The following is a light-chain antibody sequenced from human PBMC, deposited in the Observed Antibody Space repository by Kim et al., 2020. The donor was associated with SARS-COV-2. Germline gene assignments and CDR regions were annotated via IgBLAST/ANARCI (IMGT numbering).Light chain of an antibody. CDR1: SSNVGARYD. CDR2: GNT. J-gene: IGLJ3*02. CDR3: QCYDNSLRGLV. Sequence: QSVLTQPPSVSGAPGQSVTISCTGSSSNVGARYDVQWYQQHPGTAPKLLTHGNTNRPSDRFSGSKSGTTASLAITGLQAEDEADYYCQCYDNSLRGLVFGGGTQLTVL. V-gene: IGLV1-40*01.